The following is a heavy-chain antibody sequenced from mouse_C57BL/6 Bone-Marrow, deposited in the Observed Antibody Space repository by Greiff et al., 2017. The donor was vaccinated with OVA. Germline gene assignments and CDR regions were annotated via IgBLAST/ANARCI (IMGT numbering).Heavy chain of an antibody. J-gene: IGHJ1*03. V-gene: IGHV1-82*01. CDR1: GYAFSSSW. CDR2: IYPGDGDT. CDR3: ARYGTRGLGFDV. D-gene: IGHD2-1*01. Sequence: QVQLKQSGPELVKPGASVKISCKASGYAFSSSWMNWVKQRPGKGLEWIGRIYPGDGDTNYNGKFKGKATLTADKSSSTAYMQLSSLTSEDSAVYFCARYGTRGLGFDVWGTGTTVTVSS.